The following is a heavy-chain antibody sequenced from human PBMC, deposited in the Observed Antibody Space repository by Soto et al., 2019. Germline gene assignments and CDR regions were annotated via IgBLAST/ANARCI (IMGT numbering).Heavy chain of an antibody. Sequence: QITLKESGPTLVKPTQTLTLTCTFSGFSLSTSGVGVGWIRQPPGKALEWLALIYWDDDKRYSPSLKSRLTITKDTSKNQVVLTMTNMDPVDTATYYCALTAGYRYGQGWFDPWGQGTLVTVSS. CDR3: ALTAGYRYGQGWFDP. CDR1: GFSLSTSGVG. V-gene: IGHV2-5*02. J-gene: IGHJ5*02. D-gene: IGHD5-18*01. CDR2: IYWDDDK.